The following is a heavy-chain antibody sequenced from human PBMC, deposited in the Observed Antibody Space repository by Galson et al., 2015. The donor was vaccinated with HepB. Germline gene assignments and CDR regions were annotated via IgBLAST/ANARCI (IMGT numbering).Heavy chain of an antibody. Sequence: LRLSCAASGFTFSSYGMHWVRQAPGKGLEWIGSIYYSGYTYDNPSLKSRVTLSVDTSKNQFSLKLSSVAAADTAVYYCGRHGLGGTYSSVDYWGQGTLVTVSS. V-gene: IGHV4-39*01. J-gene: IGHJ4*02. CDR2: IYYSGYT. CDR3: GRHGLGGTYSSVDY. CDR1: GFTFSSYG. D-gene: IGHD1-26*01.